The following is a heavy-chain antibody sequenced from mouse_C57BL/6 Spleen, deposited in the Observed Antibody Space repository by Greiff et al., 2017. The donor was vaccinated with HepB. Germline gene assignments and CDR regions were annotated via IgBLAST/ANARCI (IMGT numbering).Heavy chain of an antibody. V-gene: IGHV1-76*01. CDR3: ARMNQNLSFDY. CDR1: GYTFTDYY. Sequence: VQLQQSGAELVRPGASVKLSCKASGYTFTDYYINWVKQRPGQGLEWIARIYPGSGNTYYNEKFKGKATLTAEKSSSTAYMQLSSLTSEDSAVYFGARMNQNLSFDYWGQGTTLTVSS. CDR2: IYPGSGNT. J-gene: IGHJ2*01.